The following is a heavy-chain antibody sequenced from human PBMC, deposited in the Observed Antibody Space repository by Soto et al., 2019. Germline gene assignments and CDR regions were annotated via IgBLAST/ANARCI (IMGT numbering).Heavy chain of an antibody. CDR3: GRDDNRTYGDYAEVDYYGMDV. D-gene: IGHD4-17*01. V-gene: IGHV3-33*08. CDR1: GFTFSSYG. Sequence: QVQLVESGGGVVQPGGSLRLSCAASGFTFSSYGMHWVRQAPGKGLEWVAVIWYDGSNKYYADSVKGRFTISRDNSKNTLYLQMNRLRAEDTAVYYCGRDDNRTYGDYAEVDYYGMDVWGQGTTVTVSS. CDR2: IWYDGSNK. J-gene: IGHJ6*02.